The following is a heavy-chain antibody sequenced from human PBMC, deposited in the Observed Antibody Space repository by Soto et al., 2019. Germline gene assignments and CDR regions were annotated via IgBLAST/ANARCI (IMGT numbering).Heavy chain of an antibody. D-gene: IGHD3-3*01. Sequence: GGSLRLSCAASGFTFSSYCMHWVRQAPGKGLEWVAVISYDGSNKYYADSVKGRFTISRDNSKNTLYLQMNSLRAEDTAVYYCAKVPLSDSRFGVVMYYYYYGVDVCVQWTTVTGTS. V-gene: IGHV3-30*18. CDR3: AKVPLSDSRFGVVMYYYYYGVDV. CDR1: GFTFSSYC. J-gene: IGHJ6*02. CDR2: ISYDGSNK.